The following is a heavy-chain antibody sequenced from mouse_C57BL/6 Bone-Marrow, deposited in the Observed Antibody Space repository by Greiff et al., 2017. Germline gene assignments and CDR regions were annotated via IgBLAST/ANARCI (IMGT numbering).Heavy chain of an antibody. Sequence: VKLMESGPELVKPGASVTLSCKASGYTFTSYDINWVKQRPGQGLEWIGWIYPRDGSTKYNEKFKGKATLTVDSSSSTAYMELHSLTSEDSAVYFCARLEFDGSSGDWYFDVWGTGTTVTVSS. V-gene: IGHV1-85*01. CDR1: GYTFTSYD. D-gene: IGHD1-1*01. CDR2: IYPRDGST. J-gene: IGHJ1*03. CDR3: ARLEFDGSSGDWYFDV.